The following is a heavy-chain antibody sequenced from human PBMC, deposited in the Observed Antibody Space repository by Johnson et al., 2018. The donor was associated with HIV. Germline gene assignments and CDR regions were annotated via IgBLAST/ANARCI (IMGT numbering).Heavy chain of an antibody. J-gene: IGHJ3*02. D-gene: IGHD3-3*01. Sequence: VQLVESGGGLVQPGGSLRLSCAASGFTFSSYWMSWVRQAPGKGLEWVANIKQDGSEKNYVDSVKGRFTISRDNAKNSLYLQMNSLRAEDTAGYYCARDRPSASFWSGCDAFDIWGQGTMVTVSS. CDR3: ARDRPSASFWSGCDAFDI. V-gene: IGHV3-7*05. CDR1: GFTFSSYW. CDR2: IKQDGSEK.